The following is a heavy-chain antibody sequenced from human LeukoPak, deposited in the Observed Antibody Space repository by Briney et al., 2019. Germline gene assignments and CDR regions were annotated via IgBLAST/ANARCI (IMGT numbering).Heavy chain of an antibody. CDR3: ARGRGTTMVRGVITNYFDL. V-gene: IGHV1-2*02. J-gene: IGHJ2*01. D-gene: IGHD3-10*01. Sequence: ASVKVSCRASGYTFTAHYIHWVGQAPGQGLEWMGWIDPNSGGTNYAQRFLGSVTMTGDTSINTAFMEVRRLRSDDTAIYYCARGRGTTMVRGVITNYFDLWGRGSLVTVSS. CDR2: IDPNSGGT. CDR1: GYTFTAHY.